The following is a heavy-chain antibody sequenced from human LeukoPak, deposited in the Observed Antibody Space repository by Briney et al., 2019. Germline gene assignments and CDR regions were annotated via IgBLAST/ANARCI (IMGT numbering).Heavy chain of an antibody. Sequence: ASVKVSCKASGYTFTSSGISWVRQAPGQGLEWMGWISGYNGETNYVQKFLGRVTMTIDSSTSTAYMELRSLRSDDTAVYYCARDKAVTTEVTQHFQHWGQGTLVTVSS. D-gene: IGHD4-23*01. CDR3: ARDKAVTTEVTQHFQH. CDR2: ISGYNGET. V-gene: IGHV1-18*01. J-gene: IGHJ1*01. CDR1: GYTFTSSG.